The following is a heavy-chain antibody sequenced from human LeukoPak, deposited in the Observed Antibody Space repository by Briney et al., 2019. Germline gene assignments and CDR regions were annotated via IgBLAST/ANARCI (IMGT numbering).Heavy chain of an antibody. V-gene: IGHV4-39*01. Sequence: PSETLSLTCTVSGGSICSSSYYWGWIRQPPGKWLEWIGTIYYSGSTYYNPSLKSRVTISVDTSKNQFSLKLSSVTAADTAVYSCARHWAFGTWSFDYWGQGTLVTVSS. CDR3: ARHWAFGTWSFDY. CDR2: IYYSGST. D-gene: IGHD6-13*01. J-gene: IGHJ4*02. CDR1: GGSICSSSYY.